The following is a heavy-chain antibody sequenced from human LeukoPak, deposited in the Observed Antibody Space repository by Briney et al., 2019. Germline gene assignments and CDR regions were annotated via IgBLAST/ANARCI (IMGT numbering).Heavy chain of an antibody. CDR1: GGTFSSYA. J-gene: IGHJ4*02. Sequence: GSSVKVSCKASGGTFSSYAISWVRQAPGQGLEWMGWINPNSGGTNYAQKFQGRVTMTRDTSISTAYMELSRLRSDDTAVYYCARPNKGGSWYVPIDYWGQGTLVTVSS. CDR2: INPNSGGT. CDR3: ARPNKGGSWYVPIDY. D-gene: IGHD6-13*01. V-gene: IGHV1-2*02.